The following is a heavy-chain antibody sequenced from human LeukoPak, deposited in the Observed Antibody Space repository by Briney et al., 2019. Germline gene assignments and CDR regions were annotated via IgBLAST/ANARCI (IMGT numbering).Heavy chain of an antibody. V-gene: IGHV1-69*02. D-gene: IGHD5-12*01. J-gene: IGHJ3*02. CDR1: GGTFSSYT. CDR2: IIPILGIA. CDR3: APRFRNSGYDPFDI. Sequence: SVKVSCKASGGTFSSYTISWVRQAPGQGLEWMGRIIPILGIANYAQKFQGRVTITADKPTSTAYMELSSLRSEDTAVYYCAPRFRNSGYDPFDIWGQGTMVTVSS.